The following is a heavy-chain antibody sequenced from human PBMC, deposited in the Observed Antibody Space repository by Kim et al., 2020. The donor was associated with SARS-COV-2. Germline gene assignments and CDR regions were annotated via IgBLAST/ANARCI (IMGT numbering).Heavy chain of an antibody. CDR3: AKEMRWAVNTPFDY. V-gene: IGHV3-23*01. D-gene: IGHD4-4*01. J-gene: IGHJ4*02. Sequence: GGSLRLSCAASGFTFSTYAMSWVRQAPGKGLEWVSGISGTGSTTFYTDSVKGRFIISRDNFQNTVYLQLTRLRVEDTAVYFCAKEMRWAVNTPFDYWGQG. CDR1: GFTFSTYA. CDR2: ISGTGSTT.